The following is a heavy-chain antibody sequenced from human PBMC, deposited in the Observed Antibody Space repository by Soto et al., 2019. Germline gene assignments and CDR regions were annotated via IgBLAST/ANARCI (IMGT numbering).Heavy chain of an antibody. Sequence: QVQLVQSGAEVKKPGASVKVSCKASGYTFTSYDINWVRQATGQGLEWMGWMNPNSGNTAYAQKFQGRITMTRNTSIRTAYMELSRLRSEDTAVYYCAREKVTSGYPDWGQGTLATVSS. V-gene: IGHV1-8*01. CDR2: MNPNSGNT. CDR3: AREKVTSGYPD. J-gene: IGHJ4*02. CDR1: GYTFTSYD. D-gene: IGHD3-22*01.